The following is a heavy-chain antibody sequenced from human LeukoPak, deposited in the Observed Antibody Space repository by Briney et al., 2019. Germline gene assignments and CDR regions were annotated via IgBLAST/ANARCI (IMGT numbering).Heavy chain of an antibody. J-gene: IGHJ1*01. Sequence: GASVKVSCKASGYNFTSYGISWVRQAPGQGLEWMGWISAYNGNTNYAQKLQGRVTMTTDTYTSTAYMELRSLRSDDTAVYYCASSDGKYFQHWGQGTLVTVSS. V-gene: IGHV1-18*01. CDR2: ISAYNGNT. CDR1: GYNFTSYG. D-gene: IGHD1-1*01. CDR3: ASSDGKYFQH.